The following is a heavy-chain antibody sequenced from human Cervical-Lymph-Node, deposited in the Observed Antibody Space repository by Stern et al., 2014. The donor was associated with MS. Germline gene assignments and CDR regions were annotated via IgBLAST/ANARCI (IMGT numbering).Heavy chain of an antibody. CDR1: RYTYTSYN. CDR2: INPSDGIT. J-gene: IGHJ4*02. D-gene: IGHD4-11*01. CDR3: AISNSDDY. Sequence: VQLVESGAEVKKPGASVKVSCKAFRYTYTSYNIHWVRQAPGQGLEWMGIINPSDGITNYTQKFQGRVPMTRDTSTGTVYMELSSLRSDDTAVYYCAISNSDDYWGQGTLVTVSS. V-gene: IGHV1-46*01.